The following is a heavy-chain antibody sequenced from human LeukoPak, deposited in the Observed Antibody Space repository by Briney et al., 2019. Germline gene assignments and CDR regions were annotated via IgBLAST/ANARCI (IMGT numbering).Heavy chain of an antibody. CDR3: ARGYCSSSSCSRGY. CDR2: ISGSGGST. V-gene: IGHV3-23*01. J-gene: IGHJ4*02. CDR1: GFTFSNYA. Sequence: GGSLRLSCAASGFTFSNYAMSWVRQAPGKGLEWVSAISGSGGSTYYADSVKGRFTISRDNSKNTLYLQMNSLRADDTAVYYCARGYCSSSSCSRGYWGQGTLVTVSS. D-gene: IGHD2-2*01.